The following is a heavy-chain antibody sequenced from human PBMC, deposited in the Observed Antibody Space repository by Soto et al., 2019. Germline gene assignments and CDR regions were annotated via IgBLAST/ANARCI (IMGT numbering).Heavy chain of an antibody. CDR2: IIPIFGTA. J-gene: IGHJ4*02. CDR1: GGTFSSNS. D-gene: IGHD5-12*01. Sequence: GAPVKVSCKASGGTFSSNSISWVRQAPGQGLEWMGGIIPIFGTANYAQKFQGRVTITADKSTSTAYMELSSLRSEDTAVYYRARDRGDGYNNFDYWGQGTLATVSS. CDR3: ARDRGDGYNNFDY. V-gene: IGHV1-69*06.